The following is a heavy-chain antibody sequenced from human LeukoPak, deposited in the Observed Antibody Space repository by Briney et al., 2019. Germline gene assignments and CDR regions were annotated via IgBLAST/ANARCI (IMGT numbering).Heavy chain of an antibody. CDR2: IYTSGST. V-gene: IGHV4-61*02. Sequence: SETLSLTCTVSGGSISSGSYYWSWIRQPAGKGLEWIGRIYTSGSTNYNPSLKSRVTISVDTSKNQFSLKLSSVTAADTAVYYCATYWGSYFDYWGQGTLVTVSS. J-gene: IGHJ4*02. D-gene: IGHD7-27*01. CDR3: ATYWGSYFDY. CDR1: GGSISSGSYY.